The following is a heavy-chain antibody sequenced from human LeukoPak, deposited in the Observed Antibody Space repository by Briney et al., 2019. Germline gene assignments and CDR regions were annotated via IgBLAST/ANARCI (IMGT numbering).Heavy chain of an antibody. Sequence: SANVSCKASGGTFSSYAISWVRQAPGQGLEWMGGIIPIFGTANCAQKFQGRVTITADKSTSTAYMELSSLRSEDTAVYYCARRGYGCDYWGQGTLVTVSS. D-gene: IGHD5-12*01. CDR2: IIPIFGTA. J-gene: IGHJ4*02. V-gene: IGHV1-69*06. CDR3: ARRGYGCDY. CDR1: GGTFSSYA.